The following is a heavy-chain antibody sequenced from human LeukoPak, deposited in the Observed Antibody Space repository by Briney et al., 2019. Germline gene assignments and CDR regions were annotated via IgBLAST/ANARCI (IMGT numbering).Heavy chain of an antibody. D-gene: IGHD3-10*01. CDR1: GFTFSSYA. CDR2: ISYDGSNK. CDR3: ARGPKVNYSQYYYGMDV. J-gene: IGHJ6*02. Sequence: GRSLRLSCAASGFTFSSYAMHWVRQAPGKGLEWVAVISYDGSNKYYADSVKGRFTISRDNSKNTLYLQMNSLRAEDTAVYYCARGPKVNYSQYYYGMDVWGQGTTVTVSS. V-gene: IGHV3-30-3*01.